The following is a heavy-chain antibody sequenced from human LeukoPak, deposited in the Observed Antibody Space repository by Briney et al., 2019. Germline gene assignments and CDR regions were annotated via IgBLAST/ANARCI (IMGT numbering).Heavy chain of an antibody. CDR2: IIPILGIA. CDR3: ARGHRLLLRYFDWPPDY. V-gene: IGHV1-69*02. CDR1: GGTFSSYT. D-gene: IGHD3-9*01. Sequence: SVKVSCKASGGTFSSYTISWVRQAPGQGLEWMGRIIPILGIANYAQKFQGRVTITRDTSASTAYMELSSLRSEDTAVYYCARGHRLLLRYFDWPPDYWGQGTLVTVSS. J-gene: IGHJ4*02.